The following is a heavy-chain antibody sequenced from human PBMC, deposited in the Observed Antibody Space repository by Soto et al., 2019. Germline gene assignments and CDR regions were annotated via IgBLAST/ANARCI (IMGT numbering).Heavy chain of an antibody. V-gene: IGHV1-69*01. Sequence: QVQLVQSGAEVKKPGSSVKVSCKASGGTFSSYAISWVRQAPGQGLEWMGGIIPIFGTANYAQKFQGRVTITADESTSTAYMELSSLRSEDTAVYYCARAGFPIEYYDSSGYYWGYFDYWGQGTLVTVSS. CDR2: IIPIFGTA. CDR1: GGTFSSYA. J-gene: IGHJ4*02. D-gene: IGHD3-22*01. CDR3: ARAGFPIEYYDSSGYYWGYFDY.